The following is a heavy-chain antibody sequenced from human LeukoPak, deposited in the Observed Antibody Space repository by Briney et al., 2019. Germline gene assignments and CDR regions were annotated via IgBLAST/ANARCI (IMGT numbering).Heavy chain of an antibody. CDR3: ASVLAGGSYAFDY. D-gene: IGHD1-26*01. Sequence: GSLRLSCAASGFTVSSNYMSWVRQAPGKGLEWVSVSYSGGSTYYADSVKGRFTISRDNSKNTLYLQMNSLRAEDTAVYYCASVLAGGSYAFDYWGQGTLVTVSS. V-gene: IGHV3-66*01. J-gene: IGHJ4*02. CDR2: SYSGGST. CDR1: GFTVSSNY.